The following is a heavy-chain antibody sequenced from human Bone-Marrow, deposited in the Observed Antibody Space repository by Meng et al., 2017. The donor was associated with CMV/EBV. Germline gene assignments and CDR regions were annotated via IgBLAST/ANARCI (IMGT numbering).Heavy chain of an antibody. Sequence: GESLKISCAAFGFTFSDFWMNWVRLAPGKGLEWVSSISSSSSYIYYADSVKGRFTISRDNAKNSLYLQMNSLRAEDTAVYYCARTVVPAASHYYYYGMDVWGQATTITVSS. J-gene: IGHJ6*02. V-gene: IGHV3-21*01. CDR1: GFTFSDFW. D-gene: IGHD2-2*01. CDR2: ISSSSSYI. CDR3: ARTVVPAASHYYYYGMDV.